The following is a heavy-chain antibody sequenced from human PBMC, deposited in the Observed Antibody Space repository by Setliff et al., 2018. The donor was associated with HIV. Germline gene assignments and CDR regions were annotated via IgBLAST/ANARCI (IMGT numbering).Heavy chain of an antibody. J-gene: IGHJ3*02. Sequence: VASVKVSCKSSGGTLSSYAISWVRQAPGQGLEWMGGIIPIFGTANYAQKFQGRVTITTDESTRTAYMEVSSLRSEDTAVYYCASTRLSYDSSGYDPHDAFDIWGQGTMVTVS. D-gene: IGHD3-22*01. CDR3: ASTRLSYDSSGYDPHDAFDI. CDR1: GGTLSSYA. V-gene: IGHV1-69*05. CDR2: IIPIFGTA.